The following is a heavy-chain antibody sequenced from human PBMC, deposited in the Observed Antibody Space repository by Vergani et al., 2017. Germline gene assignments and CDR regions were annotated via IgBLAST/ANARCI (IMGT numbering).Heavy chain of an antibody. CDR1: GFSLSTSGVG. CDR2: IYWNDDK. Sequence: QITLKESGPTLVKPTQPLTLTCTFSGFSLSTSGVGVGWIRQPPGKALEWLALIYWNDDKRYLPSLKSMLTITKDPSKKQVVLTMTNMDPVDTATYYCARQQWTSFDYWGQGTLVTVSS. D-gene: IGHD6-19*01. V-gene: IGHV2-5*01. J-gene: IGHJ4*02. CDR3: ARQQWTSFDY.